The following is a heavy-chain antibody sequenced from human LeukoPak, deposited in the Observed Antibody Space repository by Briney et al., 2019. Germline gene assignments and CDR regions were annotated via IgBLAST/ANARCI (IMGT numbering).Heavy chain of an antibody. D-gene: IGHD3-10*01. Sequence: ASVKVSCKASGYTFTGYYMSWVRQAPGQGLEWVGRINPNTGGTNYAQKFQGRVTMTRDTSISTAYLELSSLRSDDTAVYYCARDGYYGSGSYPYYYGMDVWGQGTTVTVSS. CDR3: ARDGYYGSGSYPYYYGMDV. CDR1: GYTFTGYY. J-gene: IGHJ6*02. V-gene: IGHV1-2*06. CDR2: INPNTGGT.